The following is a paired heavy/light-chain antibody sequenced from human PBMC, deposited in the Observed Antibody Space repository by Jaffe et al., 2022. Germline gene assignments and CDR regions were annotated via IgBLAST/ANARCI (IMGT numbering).Light chain of an antibody. CDR1: SNDVGRYNY. CDR3: MSYVSSSTWV. J-gene: IGLJ3*02. V-gene: IGLV2-14*03. Sequence: QSALTQPASVSGSPGQSITISCTGTSNDVGRYNYVSWYQQDPGKVPNLIIYDVSDRPSGVSNRFSGSKSGNAALLTISGLQAEDEADYYCMSYVSSSTWVFGGGTKLTVL. CDR2: DVS.
Heavy chain of an antibody. CDR3: ARFGAAGRGLDF. CDR2: VYRSGST. V-gene: IGHV4-38-2*01. CDR1: GYSISSGYY. J-gene: IGHJ4*02. Sequence: QVQLQESGPRLVKPSETLSLTCAVSGYSISSGYYWAWIRQPPGKGLEWIGDVYRSGSTRANPSLKSRLTMSVDTSNNHFSLNLGSVTATDTAVYFCARFGAAGRGLDFWGQGTLVTVSS. D-gene: IGHD6-13*01.